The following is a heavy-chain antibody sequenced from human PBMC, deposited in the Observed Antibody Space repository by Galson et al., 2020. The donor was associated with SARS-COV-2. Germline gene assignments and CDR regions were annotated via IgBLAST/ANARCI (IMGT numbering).Heavy chain of an antibody. CDR2: INPNSGGT. CDR3: ARDYSGSSPPDTFDI. J-gene: IGHJ3*02. CDR1: GYPFTGYY. D-gene: IGHD1-26*01. Sequence: ASVKVSCKASGYPFTGYYLHWVRQVPGQGLESVGWINPNSGGTIYAQKFQGRVTMTRDTSVNTAYMELSSLRSDDTAIYYCARDYSGSSPPDTFDIWGQGTVITVSS. V-gene: IGHV1-2*02.